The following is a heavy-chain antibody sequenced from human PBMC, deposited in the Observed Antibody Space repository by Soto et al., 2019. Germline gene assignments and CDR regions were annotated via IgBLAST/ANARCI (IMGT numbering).Heavy chain of an antibody. CDR1: GGSISSGDYY. V-gene: IGHV4-30-4*01. CDR3: ATTFGYNSGWYRFDY. CDR2: IYSNGTT. J-gene: IGHJ4*02. D-gene: IGHD6-19*01. Sequence: SETLSLTCTVSGGSISSGDYYWSWIRQPPGKGLEWIGYIYSNGTTYYNPSLKSRVTISVDTSKNQFSLKLTSVTAADTAVYYCATTFGYNSGWYRFDYWGQGTLVTVSS.